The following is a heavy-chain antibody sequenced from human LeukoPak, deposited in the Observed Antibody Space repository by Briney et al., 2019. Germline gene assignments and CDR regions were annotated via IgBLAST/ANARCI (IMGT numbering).Heavy chain of an antibody. CDR3: VRGRRAVAGTGIDY. V-gene: IGHV3-23*01. Sequence: GGSLRLSCAASGFTFSSFAMSWVRQASGKGLEWVSTISDSGGITDYADSVKGRFTISRDNSKNTLYLQMNSLRAEDTAVYYCVRGRRAVAGTGIDYWGQGTLVTVSS. D-gene: IGHD6-19*01. CDR2: ISDSGGIT. J-gene: IGHJ4*02. CDR1: GFTFSSFA.